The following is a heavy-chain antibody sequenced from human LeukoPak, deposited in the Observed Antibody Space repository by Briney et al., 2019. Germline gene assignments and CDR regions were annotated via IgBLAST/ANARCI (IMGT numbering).Heavy chain of an antibody. CDR2: IGGSGGDT. Sequence: GGSLRLSCTASGFTFSNYAINWVRQAPGKGLEWVSVIGGSGGDTYYADSVKGRFTISRDNSKNTVYLQMNSLRAEDTAVYYCAKGRSSGGSCVNYWGQGTLVSVSS. CDR3: AKGRSSGGSCVNY. J-gene: IGHJ4*02. V-gene: IGHV3-23*01. CDR1: GFTFSNYA. D-gene: IGHD2-15*01.